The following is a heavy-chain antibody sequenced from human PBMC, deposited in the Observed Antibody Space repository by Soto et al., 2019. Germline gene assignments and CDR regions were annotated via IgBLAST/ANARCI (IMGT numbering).Heavy chain of an antibody. V-gene: IGHV4-30-4*01. CDR1: GGSISSGDDF. CDR3: ARDRAKWKDYYYYGMDV. Sequence: QVQLHESCPGLVKPSQTLTLTCTVSGGSISSGDDFWTWIRQPPGKGLEWIGYIYYSGSTYYNPSLKSRLTMSVDTSKNQFSLKLSSVTAADTAVYYCARDRAKWKDYYYYGMDVWGQGTTVTVSS. D-gene: IGHD1-20*01. CDR2: IYYSGST. J-gene: IGHJ6*02.